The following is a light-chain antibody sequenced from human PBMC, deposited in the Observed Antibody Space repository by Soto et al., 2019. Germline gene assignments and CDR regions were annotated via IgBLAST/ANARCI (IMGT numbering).Light chain of an antibody. CDR1: QSVDRSD. CDR3: QHFGRSPLT. CDR2: STS. V-gene: IGKV3-20*01. J-gene: IGKJ4*01. Sequence: VLTQSPGTLSLSPGERATLSCRASQSVDRSDIAWYQQKPGQAPRLLIYSTSIRAAGIPDRFSVSGSGTDVSLTISRLEPEDFAVYYCQHFGRSPLTFGGGTKVEIK.